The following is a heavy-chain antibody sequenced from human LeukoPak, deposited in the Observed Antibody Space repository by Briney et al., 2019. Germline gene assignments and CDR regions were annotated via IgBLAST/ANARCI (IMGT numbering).Heavy chain of an antibody. CDR1: GFTFSSYS. CDR3: ARVPVAYCGGDCLYGMDV. D-gene: IGHD2-21*02. V-gene: IGHV3-21*01. CDR2: ISSSSSYI. J-gene: IGHJ6*02. Sequence: GGSLRLSCAASGFTFSSYSMNWVRQAPGKRLEWVSSISSSSSYIYYADSVKGRFTISRDNAKNSLYLQMNSLRAEDTAVYYCARVPVAYCGGDCLYGMDVWGQGTTVTVSS.